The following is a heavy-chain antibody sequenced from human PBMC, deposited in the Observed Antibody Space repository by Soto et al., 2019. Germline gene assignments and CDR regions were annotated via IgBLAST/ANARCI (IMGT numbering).Heavy chain of an antibody. J-gene: IGHJ5*02. V-gene: IGHV1-8*01. CDR2: MNPGSGDT. D-gene: IGHD3-16*01. Sequence: QVQLVQSGAEVREPGASVKVSCKASGYSFTNNDVSWVRQATGQGLEWMGWMNPGSGDTGYAQKFQGRVTMTRDISIATASMELSSLRSDDTAIYYCARMETFGSLNWFDPWGQGTLVTVSS. CDR3: ARMETFGSLNWFDP. CDR1: GYSFTNND.